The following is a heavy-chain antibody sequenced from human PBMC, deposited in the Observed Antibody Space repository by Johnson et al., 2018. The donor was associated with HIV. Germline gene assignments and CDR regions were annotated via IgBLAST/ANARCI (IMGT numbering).Heavy chain of an antibody. J-gene: IGHJ3*02. D-gene: IGHD5-18*01. CDR1: GFTFSSYA. CDR2: ISYDGSNK. Sequence: QVQLVESGGGVVQPGRSLRLSCAASGFTFSSYAMHWVRQAPGKGLEWVAVISYDGSNKYYADSVKGRFTISRDSSKNTLYLQMNSLRAEDTAAFYCVRERQSGTMQLWLRVNDAFDIWGQGTMVTVSS. CDR3: VRERQSGTMQLWLRVNDAFDI. V-gene: IGHV3-30-3*01.